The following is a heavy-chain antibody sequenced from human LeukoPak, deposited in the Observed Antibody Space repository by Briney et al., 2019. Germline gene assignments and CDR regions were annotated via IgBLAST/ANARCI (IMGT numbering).Heavy chain of an antibody. CDR3: AKAAAYSSGWYAYFDS. V-gene: IGHV1-2*02. Sequence: ASVKVSCKTSGYTFSGYYMHWVRQAPGQGLEWMGWVNPNTGATNYLQKFQGRVTMTRDTSITTAYMELSGLTSDDTAVYFCAKAAAYSSGWYAYFDSWGQGTLVTVS. D-gene: IGHD6-19*01. CDR1: GYTFSGYY. J-gene: IGHJ4*02. CDR2: VNPNTGAT.